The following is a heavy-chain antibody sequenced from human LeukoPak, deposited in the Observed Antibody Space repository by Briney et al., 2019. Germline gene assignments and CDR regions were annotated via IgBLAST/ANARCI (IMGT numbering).Heavy chain of an antibody. CDR3: ARAVANLKQRWFDP. D-gene: IGHD6-19*01. Sequence: GASVKVSCKASGYTFTGYYMHWVRQAPGQGLEWMGWINPNSGGTNYAQKFQGRVTMTRDTSISTAHMELSRLRSDDTAVYYCARAVANLKQRWFDPWGQGTLVTVSS. V-gene: IGHV1-2*02. CDR2: INPNSGGT. J-gene: IGHJ5*02. CDR1: GYTFTGYY.